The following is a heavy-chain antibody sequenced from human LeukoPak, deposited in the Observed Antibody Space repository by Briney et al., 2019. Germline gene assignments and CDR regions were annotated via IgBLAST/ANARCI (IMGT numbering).Heavy chain of an antibody. Sequence: PGGSLRLSCKAPGFTFGTHGMTWLRQAPGKGIEGVSGITGSSTWTYYADSVRGRFTIPRDNSKNTLHLQMNNLTADDTAIYYCARELVSLGTGYFDLWGRGTLVTVSS. J-gene: IGHJ2*01. V-gene: IGHV3-23*01. D-gene: IGHD7-27*01. CDR1: GFTFGTHG. CDR2: ITGSSTWT. CDR3: ARELVSLGTGYFDL.